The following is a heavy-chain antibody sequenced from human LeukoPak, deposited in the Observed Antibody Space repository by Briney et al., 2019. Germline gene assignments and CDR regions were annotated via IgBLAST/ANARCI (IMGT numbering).Heavy chain of an antibody. CDR1: GFTFSSYG. D-gene: IGHD3-3*01. V-gene: IGHV3-30*02. Sequence: PGGSLRLSCAASGFTFSSYGMHWVRQAPGKGLEWVAFIRYDGSNKYYADSVKGRFTISRDNSKNTLYLQMNSLRAEDTAVYYCAKVDSFWSGYYSGAPLDYWGQGTLVTVSS. J-gene: IGHJ4*02. CDR2: IRYDGSNK. CDR3: AKVDSFWSGYYSGAPLDY.